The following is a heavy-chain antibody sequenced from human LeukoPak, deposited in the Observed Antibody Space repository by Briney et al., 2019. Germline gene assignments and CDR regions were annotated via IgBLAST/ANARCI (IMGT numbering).Heavy chain of an antibody. CDR3: ATQNFDY. CDR1: GFTLSSYA. J-gene: IGHJ4*02. V-gene: IGHV3-23*01. CDR2: ITGSSGST. Sequence: GGSLRLSCAASGFTLSSYAMSWVRQAPGKGLEWVSVITGSSGSTYYADSVKGRFTISRDNSKNTLSLQMSSLRAEDTAVYYCATQNFDYWGQGTLVSVSS.